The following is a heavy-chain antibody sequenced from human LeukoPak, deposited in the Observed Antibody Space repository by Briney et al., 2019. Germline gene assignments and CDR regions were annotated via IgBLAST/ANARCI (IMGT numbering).Heavy chain of an antibody. CDR1: GYTVTAYY. Sequence: ASVKVSCKASGYTVTAYYMHWLRQAPGQGLEWMGWIDPNSGGTNYAQKFQDRVTMTRDTSISTAYMELSRLRSDDTAVYYCARECSSSEPYYFDYWGQGTLVTVSS. D-gene: IGHD6-13*01. V-gene: IGHV1-2*02. J-gene: IGHJ4*02. CDR2: IDPNSGGT. CDR3: ARECSSSEPYYFDY.